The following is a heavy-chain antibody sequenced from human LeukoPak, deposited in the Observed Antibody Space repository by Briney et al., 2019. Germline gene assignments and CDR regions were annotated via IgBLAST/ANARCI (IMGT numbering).Heavy chain of an antibody. J-gene: IGHJ5*02. CDR2: FDPEDGET. CDR3: ARGRRRTVQQDWFDP. Sequence: GASVKVSCKVSGYTLTELSMHWVRQAPGKGLEWMGGFDPEDGETIYAQKFQGRVTMTRNTSISTAYMELSSLRSEDTAVYYCARGRRRTVQQDWFDPWGQGTLVTVSS. CDR1: GYTLTELS. D-gene: IGHD1-1*01. V-gene: IGHV1-24*01.